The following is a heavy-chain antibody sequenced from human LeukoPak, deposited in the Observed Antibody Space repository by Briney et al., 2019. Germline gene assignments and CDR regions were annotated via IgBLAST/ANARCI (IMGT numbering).Heavy chain of an antibody. CDR1: GFSFSDAW. J-gene: IGHJ4*02. CDR3: TADLIGNSRGIDY. CDR2: IKSRTSGGTT. Sequence: GGSLRLSCAASGFSFSDAWMGWVRQAPGKGLEWVGLIKSRTSGGTTDYSAAVKGSFTISRDDSKNTLYLQMNSLITEDTAVFHCTADLIGNSRGIDYWGQGTLVTVSS. V-gene: IGHV3-15*01. D-gene: IGHD6-13*01.